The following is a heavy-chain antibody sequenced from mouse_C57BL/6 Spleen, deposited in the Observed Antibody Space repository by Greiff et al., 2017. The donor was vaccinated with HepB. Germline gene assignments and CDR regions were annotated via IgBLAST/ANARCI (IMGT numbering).Heavy chain of an antibody. D-gene: IGHD2-1*01. CDR2: IYPRSGNT. J-gene: IGHJ4*01. CDR1: GYTFTSYG. Sequence: VKLQESGAELARPGASVKLSCKASGYTFTSYGISWVKQRTGQGLEWIGEIYPRSGNTYYNEKFKGKATLTADKSSSTAYMELRSLTSEDSAVYFCARDGNYPYYYAMDYWGQGTSVTVSS. CDR3: ARDGNYPYYYAMDY. V-gene: IGHV1-81*01.